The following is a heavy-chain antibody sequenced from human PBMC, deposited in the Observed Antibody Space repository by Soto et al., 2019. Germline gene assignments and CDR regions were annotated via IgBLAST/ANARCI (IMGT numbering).Heavy chain of an antibody. CDR3: ARDRDIVLVPAALLRLGSFCEY. J-gene: IGHJ4*02. D-gene: IGHD2-2*01. CDR2: ISYDGSNK. V-gene: IGHV3-30-3*01. Sequence: PVGSLRLSCSASGFTFSSYAMHWVRNSPFKVLEFVSVISYDGSNKYYADSVKGRFTISRDNSKNTLYLQMNSLRAEDTAVYYCARDRDIVLVPAALLRLGSFCEYWGQGTLVTVSS. CDR1: GFTFSSYA.